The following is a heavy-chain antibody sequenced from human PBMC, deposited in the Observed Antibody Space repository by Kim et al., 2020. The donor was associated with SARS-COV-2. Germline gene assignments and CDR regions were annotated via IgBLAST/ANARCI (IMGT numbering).Heavy chain of an antibody. CDR3: ARLPGNNYFDY. D-gene: IGHD1-1*01. Sequence: APGKGLEWVSVICSGDYTNYADSVKGRSIISRDNSKNTLYLLLNSLRAEDTAVYYCARLPGNNYFDYWGQGTLVTVSS. J-gene: IGHJ4*02. CDR2: ICSGDYT. V-gene: IGHV3-53*01.